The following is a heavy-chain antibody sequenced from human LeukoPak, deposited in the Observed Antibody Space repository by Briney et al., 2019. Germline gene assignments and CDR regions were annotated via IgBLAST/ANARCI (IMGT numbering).Heavy chain of an antibody. Sequence: PGGSLRLSCAASGFTFSSYSMNWVRQAPGKGLEWVSYISSSSSTIYYADSVKGRFTISRDNAKNSLYLQMNSLRAEDTAVYYCARDSSGWSRDYYYYYMDVWGKGTTVTVSS. D-gene: IGHD6-19*01. J-gene: IGHJ6*03. CDR1: GFTFSSYS. V-gene: IGHV3-48*01. CDR2: ISSSSSTI. CDR3: ARDSSGWSRDYYYYYMDV.